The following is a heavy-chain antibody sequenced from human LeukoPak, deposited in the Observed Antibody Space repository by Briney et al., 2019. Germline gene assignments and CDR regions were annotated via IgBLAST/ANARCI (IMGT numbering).Heavy chain of an antibody. D-gene: IGHD5-18*01. CDR1: GFTFDDYA. CDR3: ATELSADTAFDY. V-gene: IGHV3-33*08. Sequence: GGSLRLSCAASGFTFDDYAMHWVRQAPGKGLEWVAMTWFDGSNKYYADAVKGRFTISRDNSKNTLYLQMNSLRAEDTAVYYCATELSADTAFDYWGQGTLVAVSS. CDR2: TWFDGSNK. J-gene: IGHJ4*02.